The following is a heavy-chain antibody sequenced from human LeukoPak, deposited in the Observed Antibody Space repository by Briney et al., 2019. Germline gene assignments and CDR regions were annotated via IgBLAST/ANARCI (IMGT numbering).Heavy chain of an antibody. J-gene: IGHJ4*02. Sequence: PGGSLRLSCAASGFTFSGYEMNWVRQAPGKGLEGVSYISSGGSTIYYADSVKGRFTISRDNAKNSLYLQMSSLRAEDTAVYYCARDSMVRGVVFDYWGQGTLVTVSS. CDR1: GFTFSGYE. V-gene: IGHV3-48*03. D-gene: IGHD3-10*01. CDR3: ARDSMVRGVVFDY. CDR2: ISSGGSTI.